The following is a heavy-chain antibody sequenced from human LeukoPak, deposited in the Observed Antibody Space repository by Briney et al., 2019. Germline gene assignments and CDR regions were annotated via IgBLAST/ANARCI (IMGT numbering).Heavy chain of an antibody. CDR1: GGSISSYY. CDR3: ARVSYGLDR. CDR2: IYYSGST. Sequence: PSETLSLTCTVPGGSISSYYWSWIRQPPGKGLEWIGYIYYSGSTNYNPSLKSRVTISVDTSKNQFSLKLSSVTAADTAVYYCARVSYGLDRWGQGTLVTVSS. J-gene: IGHJ5*02. V-gene: IGHV4-59*01. D-gene: IGHD5-18*01.